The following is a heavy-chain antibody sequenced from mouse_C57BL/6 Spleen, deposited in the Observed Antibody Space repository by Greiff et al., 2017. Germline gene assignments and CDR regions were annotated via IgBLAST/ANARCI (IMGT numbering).Heavy chain of an antibody. CDR2: IDPEDGET. Sequence: EVQGVESGAELVKPGASVKLSCTASGFNIQDYYMHWVKQRTEQGLEWIGRIDPEDGETKYAPKFQGKATITVDTSSNTAYLQLTSLTSEDTAFDDCADYYGRDEYAMDYWGQGTSVTVSA. CDR1: GFNIQDYY. CDR3: ADYYGRDEYAMDY. J-gene: IGHJ4*01. V-gene: IGHV14-2*01. D-gene: IGHD1-1*01.